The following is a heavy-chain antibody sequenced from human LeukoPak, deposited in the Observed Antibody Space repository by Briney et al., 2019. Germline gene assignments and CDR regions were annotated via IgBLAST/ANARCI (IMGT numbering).Heavy chain of an antibody. V-gene: IGHV3-23*01. D-gene: IGHD3-22*01. J-gene: IGHJ4*02. CDR2: ISGSGGST. Sequence: GGSLRLSCAASGFTFSNYAMSWVRQAPGKGLEWVSAISGSGGSTYYADSVKGRFTISRDNSKNTLYLQMNSLRAEDTAVYYCAKPTLSSGYYLPFDYWGQGTLVTVSS. CDR3: AKPTLSSGYYLPFDY. CDR1: GFTFSNYA.